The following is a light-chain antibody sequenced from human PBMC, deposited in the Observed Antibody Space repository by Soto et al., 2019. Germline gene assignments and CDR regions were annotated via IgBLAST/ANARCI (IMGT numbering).Light chain of an antibody. J-gene: IGLJ2*01. CDR3: QSYDSSLSGVV. CDR2: GNS. Sequence: QSVLTQPPSVSGAPGQRVTISCTGSSSNIGAGYDVHWYQQLPGTAPKLLLYGNSNRPSGVPDRFSGSKSGTSASLAITGLQAEDVADYYCQSYDSSLSGVVFGGGTKLTVL. V-gene: IGLV1-40*01. CDR1: SSNIGAGYD.